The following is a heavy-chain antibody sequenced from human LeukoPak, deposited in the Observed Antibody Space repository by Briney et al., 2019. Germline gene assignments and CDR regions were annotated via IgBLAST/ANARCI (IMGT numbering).Heavy chain of an antibody. CDR2: ISEDGINK. CDR3: SSELLAATFRFFGPSTPNWFDP. D-gene: IGHD2-15*01. J-gene: IGHJ5*02. V-gene: IGHV3-30*03. Sequence: QPGRSLRLSCAASGFTFSNYGMHCVRQAPGKGLEWVDGISEDGINKYYADSVKGRFTISRGNSKNTLYLQMNSLRAEDTAVYYCSSELLAATFRFFGPSTPNWFDPWGQGTLVTVSS. CDR1: GFTFSNYG.